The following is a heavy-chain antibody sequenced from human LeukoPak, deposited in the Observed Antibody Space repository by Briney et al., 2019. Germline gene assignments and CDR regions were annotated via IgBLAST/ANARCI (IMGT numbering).Heavy chain of an antibody. Sequence: PGGSLRLSCAASGFIFSSYSMNWVRQAPGKGLEWVSSISSGINYMYYADSVKGRFTISRDNAKNSLYLQMNSLRAEDTAVYYCARDIEEATAAHSRFDYWGQGTLVTVSS. CDR3: ARDIEEATAAHSRFDY. CDR2: ISSGINYM. CDR1: GFIFSSYS. J-gene: IGHJ4*02. V-gene: IGHV3-21*01. D-gene: IGHD6-13*01.